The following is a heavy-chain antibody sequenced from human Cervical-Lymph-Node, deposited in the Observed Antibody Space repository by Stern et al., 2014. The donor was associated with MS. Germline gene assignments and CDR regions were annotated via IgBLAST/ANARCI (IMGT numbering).Heavy chain of an antibody. Sequence: MQLVQSGAEGKKPGASVNVSCKASGYSFTGYYIHWVRQAPGQGLEWMGRITPHRGGTKYAQKFQGRVTMTRDTSISTANMELNRLRPDDTAVYYCARGPTDYGHYYVYGMDVWGRGTTVTVSS. J-gene: IGHJ6*02. CDR2: ITPHRGGT. V-gene: IGHV1-2*06. CDR3: ARGPTDYGHYYVYGMDV. CDR1: GYSFTGYY. D-gene: IGHD4/OR15-4a*01.